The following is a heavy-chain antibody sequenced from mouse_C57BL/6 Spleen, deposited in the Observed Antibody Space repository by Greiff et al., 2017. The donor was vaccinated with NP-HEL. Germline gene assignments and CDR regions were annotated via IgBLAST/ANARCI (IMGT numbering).Heavy chain of an antibody. Sequence: EVKVVESGGGLVKPGGSLKLSCAASGFTFSSYAMSWVRQTPEKRLEWVATISDGGSYTYYPDNVKGRFTISRDNAKNNLYLQMSHLKSEDTAMYYCASYGNSPYWYFDVWGTGTTVTVSS. V-gene: IGHV5-4*03. J-gene: IGHJ1*03. CDR2: ISDGGSYT. CDR3: ASYGNSPYWYFDV. CDR1: GFTFSSYA. D-gene: IGHD2-1*01.